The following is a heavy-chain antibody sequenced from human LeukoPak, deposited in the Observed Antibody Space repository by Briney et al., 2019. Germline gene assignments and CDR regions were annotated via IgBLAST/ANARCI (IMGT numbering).Heavy chain of an antibody. CDR1: GGSISSYY. V-gene: IGHV4-59*01. Sequence: SETLSLTCTVSGGSISSYYWNWIRQPPGKGLEWIGYIYHSGSTNYNPSLKSRVTISGDTSKNQFSLKLRSVTAADTAVYYCARAWFGEFFNWFDPWGQGTLVTVSS. CDR2: IYHSGST. D-gene: IGHD3-10*01. CDR3: ARAWFGEFFNWFDP. J-gene: IGHJ5*02.